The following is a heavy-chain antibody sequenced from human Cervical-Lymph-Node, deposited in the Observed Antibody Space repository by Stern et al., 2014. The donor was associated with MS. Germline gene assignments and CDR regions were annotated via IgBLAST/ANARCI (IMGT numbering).Heavy chain of an antibody. V-gene: IGHV4-31*01. J-gene: IGHJ6*02. Sequence: QVQLQESGPGLVKPSQTLSLTCTVSGGSISSGGYYWSRIRQPPGKGLEWIGCIYNSGTTNYHPSLKRVLTTTVDTTKKQFFLKLSSVTAADTAVYYCARGRSWYGLDVWGPGTTVTVSS. D-gene: IGHD6-13*01. CDR1: GGSISSGGYY. CDR3: ARGRSWYGLDV. CDR2: IYNSGTT.